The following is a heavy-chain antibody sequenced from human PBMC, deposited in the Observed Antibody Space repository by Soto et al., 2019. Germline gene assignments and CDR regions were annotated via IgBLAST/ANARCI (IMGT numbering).Heavy chain of an antibody. Sequence: PGESLKISCKGSGYIFTTHWIVLVRQIPGKGLEWMGIIYPDDSDTRYSPSFQGQVTISADKSISTAYLQWSSLKASDTAMYYCARREVTYYYGSGSYYFDYWGQGTLVTVSS. CDR3: ARREVTYYYGSGSYYFDY. J-gene: IGHJ4*02. D-gene: IGHD3-10*01. CDR1: GYIFTTHW. V-gene: IGHV5-51*01. CDR2: IYPDDSDT.